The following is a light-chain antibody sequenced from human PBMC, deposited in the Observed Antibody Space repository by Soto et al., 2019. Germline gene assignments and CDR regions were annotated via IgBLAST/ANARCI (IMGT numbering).Light chain of an antibody. CDR1: SRHVGGYNY. V-gene: IGLV2-14*01. J-gene: IGLJ2*01. Sequence: QSVLTQPASVSGSPGQSITISCTGTSRHVGGYNYVSWYHQHPGKAPKLMIYEVSNRPSGVSNRFSGSKSGKTASLTISGLQAEAEGNYYCSSYTGSSTLLFGGGTTVTVL. CDR2: EVS. CDR3: SSYTGSSTLL.